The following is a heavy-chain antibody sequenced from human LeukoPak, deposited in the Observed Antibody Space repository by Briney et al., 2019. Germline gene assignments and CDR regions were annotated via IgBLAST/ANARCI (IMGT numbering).Heavy chain of an antibody. CDR1: GFTFSSCA. Sequence: GGSLRLSCAASGFTFSSCAMSWVRQAPGKGLEWVSAISGSGGRPYYADSVKGRFTISRDNSKNTLYLQMNSLRAEDTAVYYCAKVETAAAATLRGFDYWGQGTLVTVSS. V-gene: IGHV3-23*01. D-gene: IGHD6-13*01. CDR2: ISGSGGRP. J-gene: IGHJ4*02. CDR3: AKVETAAAATLRGFDY.